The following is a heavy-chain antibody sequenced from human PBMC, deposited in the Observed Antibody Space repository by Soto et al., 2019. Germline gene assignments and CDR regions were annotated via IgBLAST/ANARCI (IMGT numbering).Heavy chain of an antibody. CDR1: GYNFTSYW. V-gene: IGHV5-51*01. CDR3: ARREMTTIDFDY. Sequence: GESLKISCKGSGYNFTSYWIGWVRQMPGKGLEWMGIIYPGDSDTTYSPSFQGQVTISADKSITTAYLQWSSLKASDNAMYYCARREMTTIDFDYWGQGXLVTVYS. J-gene: IGHJ4*02. D-gene: IGHD4-4*01. CDR2: IYPGDSDT.